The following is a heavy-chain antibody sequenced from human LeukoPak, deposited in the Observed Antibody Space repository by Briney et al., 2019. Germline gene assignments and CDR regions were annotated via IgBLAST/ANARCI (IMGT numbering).Heavy chain of an antibody. Sequence: PSETLSLTCTVSGGSISSYYWSWIRQPPGKGLEWIGYVFYSGSTNYNPSLKSRVTISVDTSKNQFSLKLSSVTAADTAVYYCARVGEKGDISDYYYYFDYWGQGTLVTVSS. D-gene: IGHD3-22*01. V-gene: IGHV4-59*01. CDR1: GGSISSYY. J-gene: IGHJ4*02. CDR2: VFYSGST. CDR3: ARVGEKGDISDYYYYFDY.